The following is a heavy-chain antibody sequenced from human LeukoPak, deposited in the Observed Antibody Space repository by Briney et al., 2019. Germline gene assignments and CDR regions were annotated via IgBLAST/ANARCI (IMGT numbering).Heavy chain of an antibody. J-gene: IGHJ4*02. D-gene: IGHD1-26*01. CDR2: ISSSGGTI. CDR3: ARSGQRLFDF. V-gene: IGHV3-48*03. CDR1: GFTFSSSE. Sequence: GGSLRLSCAAPGFTFSSSEMNWVRQAPGKGLEWVSYISSSGGTISYADSVKGRFTISRDNAKNSLYLQMNSLRAEDTAIYYCARSGQRLFDFWGQGTLVTVSS.